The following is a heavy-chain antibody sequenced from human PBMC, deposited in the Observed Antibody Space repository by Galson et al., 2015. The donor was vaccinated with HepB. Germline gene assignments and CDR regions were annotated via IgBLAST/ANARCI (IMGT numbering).Heavy chain of an antibody. Sequence: ASGYTFTSYGISWVRPAPGQGLEWMGWISAYNGNTNYAQKLQGRVTMTTDTSTSTAYMELRSLRSDDTAVYYCARGGIRYFDWLPDDYWGQGTLVTVSS. V-gene: IGHV1-18*04. CDR2: ISAYNGNT. CDR1: GYTFTSYG. CDR3: ARGGIRYFDWLPDDY. J-gene: IGHJ4*02. D-gene: IGHD3-9*01.